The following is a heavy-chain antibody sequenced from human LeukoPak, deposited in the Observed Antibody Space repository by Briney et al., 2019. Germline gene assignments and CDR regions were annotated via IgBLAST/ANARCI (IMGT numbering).Heavy chain of an antibody. J-gene: IGHJ3*02. D-gene: IGHD3-16*01. CDR2: MSYSGSS. CDR3: ARDCVAWGSFPEQTGAFDI. CDR1: GGSISSNSFY. Sequence: SETLSLTCTVSGGSISSNSFYWGWIRQPPGKGLEWIGSMSYSGSSYHNPSLKSRVTISVDTSKNQFSLKLSSVTAADTAVYYCARDCVAWGSFPEQTGAFDIWGQGTMATVSS. V-gene: IGHV4-39*07.